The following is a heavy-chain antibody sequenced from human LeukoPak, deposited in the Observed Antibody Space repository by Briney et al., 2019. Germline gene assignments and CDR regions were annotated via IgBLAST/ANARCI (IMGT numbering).Heavy chain of an antibody. Sequence: ASVEVSCTASGYTVTRYGISSLRQAPGQGVEWMGWISAYNGNTDYAQKLQGRVTMPTATSTSTAYMELRSLSSDDTAVYYCSRDLDSMTTVTTVDYWGQGTLVTVSS. CDR3: SRDLDSMTTVTTVDY. J-gene: IGHJ4*02. CDR1: GYTVTRYG. CDR2: ISAYNGNT. V-gene: IGHV1-18*01. D-gene: IGHD4-11*01.